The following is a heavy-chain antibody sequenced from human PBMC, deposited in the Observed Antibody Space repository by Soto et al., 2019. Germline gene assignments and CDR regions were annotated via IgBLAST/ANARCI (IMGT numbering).Heavy chain of an antibody. J-gene: IGHJ4*02. CDR3: AKDKGGVIY. CDR1: GFIFSSYA. D-gene: IGHD3-10*01. CDR2: ISAGSDST. V-gene: IGHV3-23*01. Sequence: GGSLRLSCAASGFIFSSYAMNWVRQVPGKGLEWVSAISAGSDSTYYADSVKGRFSISRDNSKNTLYLQMNSLRAEDTAVYYCAKDKGGVIYWGQGTQVTVSS.